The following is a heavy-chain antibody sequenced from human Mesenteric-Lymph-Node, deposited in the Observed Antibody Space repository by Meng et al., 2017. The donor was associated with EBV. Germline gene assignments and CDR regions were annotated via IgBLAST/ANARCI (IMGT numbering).Heavy chain of an antibody. D-gene: IGHD1-1*01. Sequence: GQLEESGPGLVKPSETLSLTCALSSDSINNNRWWRWVRQPPGRVLEWIGEIFQTGSTNYSPSLRSRVTISLDKSMNQFSLKLSSVTAADTVVYYCARDVVPLDPESRADWGPGTLVTVSS. J-gene: IGHJ4*02. CDR2: IFQTGST. V-gene: IGHV4-4*02. CDR3: ARDVVPLDPESRAD. CDR1: SDSINNNRW.